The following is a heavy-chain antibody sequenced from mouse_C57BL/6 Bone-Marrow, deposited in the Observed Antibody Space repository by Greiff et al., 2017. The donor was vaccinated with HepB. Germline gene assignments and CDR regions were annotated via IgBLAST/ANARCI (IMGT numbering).Heavy chain of an antibody. Sequence: VHVKQSGPELVKPGASVKISCKASGYSFTDYNMNWVKQSNGKSLEWIGVINPNYGTTSYNQKFKGKATLTVDQSSSTAYMQLNSLTSEDSAVYYCAKHSTSDYALCFDYGGRGTTLTVTS. CDR3: AKHSTSDYALCFDY. CDR2: INPNYGTT. J-gene: IGHJ2*01. D-gene: IGHD2-4*01. CDR1: GYSFTDYN. V-gene: IGHV1-39*01.